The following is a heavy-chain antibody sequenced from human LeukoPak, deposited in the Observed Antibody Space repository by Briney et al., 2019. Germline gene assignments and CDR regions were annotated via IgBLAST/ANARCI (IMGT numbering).Heavy chain of an antibody. Sequence: ASVKVSCKASGYTFTGYYMHWVRQAPGKGLEWMGGFDPEDGETIYAQKFQGRVTMTRDTSISTAYMELSRLRSDDTAVYYCARGPMVRGVIISWFDYWGQGTLVTVSS. CDR2: FDPEDGET. CDR3: ARGPMVRGVIISWFDY. CDR1: GYTFTGYY. J-gene: IGHJ4*02. V-gene: IGHV1-2*02. D-gene: IGHD3-10*01.